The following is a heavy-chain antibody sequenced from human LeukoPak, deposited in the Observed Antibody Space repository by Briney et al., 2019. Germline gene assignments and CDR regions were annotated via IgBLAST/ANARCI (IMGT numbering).Heavy chain of an antibody. D-gene: IGHD3-22*01. CDR3: ARDPAITMIVVVKSVDAFDI. CDR2: ISAYNGNT. V-gene: IGHV1-18*01. CDR1: GYTFTSYG. J-gene: IGHJ3*02. Sequence: GASVKLSCKASGYTFTSYGISWVRQAPGQGLEWMGWISAYNGNTNYAQKLQGRVTMTTDTSTSTAYMELRSLRSDDTAVYYCARDPAITMIVVVKSVDAFDIWGQGTMVTVSS.